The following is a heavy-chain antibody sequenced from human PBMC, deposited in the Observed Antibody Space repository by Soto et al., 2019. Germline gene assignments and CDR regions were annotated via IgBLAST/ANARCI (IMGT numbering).Heavy chain of an antibody. J-gene: IGHJ6*02. CDR1: GGSVSTTSYY. CDR3: ARHSYGMDV. CDR2: MYNSGYT. V-gene: IGHV4-61*01. Sequence: QVQLQQSGPGLVKASETLSLTCTVSGGSVSTTSYYWSWIRQPPGKGLEWIGYMYNSGYTNYNPSPKRPVTISIDTSKNQFSLRLSSVAAADTAVYYCARHSYGMDVWGQGTTVTVSS.